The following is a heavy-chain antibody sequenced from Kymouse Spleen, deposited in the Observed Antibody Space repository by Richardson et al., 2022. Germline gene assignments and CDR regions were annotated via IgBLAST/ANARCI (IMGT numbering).Heavy chain of an antibody. D-gene: IGHD3-10*01. Sequence: QVQLQQWGAGLLKPSETLSLTCAVYGGSFSGYYWSWIRQPPGKGLEWIGEINHSGSTNYNPSLKSRVTISVDTSKNQFSLKLSSVTAADTAVYYCAREEGYYYGSGSYGYFDYWGQGTLVTVSS. CDR2: INHSGST. CDR1: GGSFSGYY. CDR3: AREEGYYYGSGSYGYFDY. J-gene: IGHJ4*02. V-gene: IGHV4-34*01.